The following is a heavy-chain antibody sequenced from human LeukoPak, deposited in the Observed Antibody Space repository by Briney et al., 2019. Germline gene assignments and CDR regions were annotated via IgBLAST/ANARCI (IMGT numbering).Heavy chain of an antibody. Sequence: AASVTVSCKASGGTFSSYAISWMRQAPGQGLEWMGGIIPIFGTANYAQKFQGRVTITADESTSTAYMELSSLRSEDTAVYYCARDWCGSYLCHFDYWGQGTLVTVSS. CDR1: GGTFSSYA. D-gene: IGHD1-26*01. CDR3: ARDWCGSYLCHFDY. V-gene: IGHV1-69*13. CDR2: IIPIFGTA. J-gene: IGHJ4*02.